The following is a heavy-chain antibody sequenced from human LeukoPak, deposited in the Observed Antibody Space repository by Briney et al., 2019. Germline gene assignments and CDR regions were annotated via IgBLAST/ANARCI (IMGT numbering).Heavy chain of an antibody. Sequence: SETLSLTCTVSGGSISSGSYYWSWIRQPPGKGLEWIGYIYYSGSTNYNPSLKSRVTISVDTSKNQFSLKLSSVTAADTAVYYCAFNFNHWGQGTLVTVSS. V-gene: IGHV4-61*01. CDR2: IYYSGST. J-gene: IGHJ4*02. CDR1: GGSISSGSYY. CDR3: AFNFNH.